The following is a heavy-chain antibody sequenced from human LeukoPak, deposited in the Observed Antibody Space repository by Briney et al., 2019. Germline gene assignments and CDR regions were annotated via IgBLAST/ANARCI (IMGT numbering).Heavy chain of an antibody. J-gene: IGHJ6*02. Sequence: GGSLRLSCAASGFTFSSYWMSWVRQAPGKGLEWVAVISYDGSNKYYADSVKGRFTISRDNSKNTLYLQMNSLRAEDTAVYYCARNLYCSSTSCYIYYYYGMDVWGQGTTVTVSS. CDR3: ARNLYCSSTSCYIYYYYGMDV. CDR1: GFTFSSYW. V-gene: IGHV3-30-3*01. CDR2: ISYDGSNK. D-gene: IGHD2-2*01.